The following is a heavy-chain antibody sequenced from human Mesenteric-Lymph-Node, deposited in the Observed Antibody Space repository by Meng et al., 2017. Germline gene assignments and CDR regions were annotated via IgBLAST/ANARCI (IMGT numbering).Heavy chain of an antibody. Sequence: KPSKTLTLTCTVTRSSNSSGCYTERLIHLPPGNGLEWIVKIKHSESTKDNPYLKRRVTIAVDTSKNQFALTLIFMTAPDTTVYYCARDVRMFLGVILNRFDYWGQGTLVTVSS. V-gene: IGHV4-39*06. CDR3: ARDVRMFLGVILNRFDY. D-gene: IGHD3-10*01. CDR1: RSSNSSGCYT. J-gene: IGHJ4*02. CDR2: IKHSEST.